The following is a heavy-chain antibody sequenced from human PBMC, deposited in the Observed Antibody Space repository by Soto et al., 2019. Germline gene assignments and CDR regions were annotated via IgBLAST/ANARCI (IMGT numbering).Heavy chain of an antibody. CDR1: GDSISSFY. CDR3: VTGAGWLPDY. V-gene: IGHV4-59*01. Sequence: SETLSLTCTVSGDSISSFYCNWVRQSPGKGLEWIGYIYKSESTKYNPSLQSRVTISADTSKNQFSLRLTSVTVADTAVYYCVTGAGWLPDYWGQGTLVIVSS. D-gene: IGHD5-12*01. CDR2: IYKSEST. J-gene: IGHJ4*02.